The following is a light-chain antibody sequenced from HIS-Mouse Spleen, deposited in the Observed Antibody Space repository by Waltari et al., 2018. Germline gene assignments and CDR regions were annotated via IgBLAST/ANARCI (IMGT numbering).Light chain of an antibody. CDR2: GSS. CDR3: QQYNNWPPLT. Sequence: EIVMTQSPATLSVSPGERATLSCRASQSVSSNLAWYQQNPGQAPRLLIYGSSTRSTGIPARVSGSGSGTEFTLTISSMQSEDFAVYYCQQYNNWPPLTFGGGTKVEIK. V-gene: IGKV3-15*01. CDR1: QSVSSN. J-gene: IGKJ4*01.